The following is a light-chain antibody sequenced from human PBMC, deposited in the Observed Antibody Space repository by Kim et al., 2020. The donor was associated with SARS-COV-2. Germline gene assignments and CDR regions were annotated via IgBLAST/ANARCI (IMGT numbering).Light chain of an antibody. CDR2: DVS. Sequence: YSSLSCSRQDPGKAPPPVIYDVSLRPSGVADRFSGCGSGNSASLTVSGLQAENEADYYCCSCAGTCTVIFGGGPQLTVL. CDR3: CSCAGTCTVI. J-gene: IGLJ2*01. V-gene: IGLV2-11*01. CDR1: YSS.